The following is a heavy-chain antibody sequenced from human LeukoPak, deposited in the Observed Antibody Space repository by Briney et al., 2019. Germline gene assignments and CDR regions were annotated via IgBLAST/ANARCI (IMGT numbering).Heavy chain of an antibody. CDR3: AALRGLQNWYFDL. V-gene: IGHV3-48*01. D-gene: IGHD4-17*01. CDR2: ISSGSGTI. CDR1: GSIFSSYN. Sequence: GGSLRLSCAASGSIFSSYNINWVRQAPGKGLEWVSYISSGSGTIYYADSVKGRFTISRDNAKNSLFLQMNSLRAEDTAVYYCAALRGLQNWYFDLWGPGTLVTVSS. J-gene: IGHJ2*01.